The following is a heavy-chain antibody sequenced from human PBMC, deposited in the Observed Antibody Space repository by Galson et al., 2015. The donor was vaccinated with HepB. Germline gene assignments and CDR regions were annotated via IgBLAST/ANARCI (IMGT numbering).Heavy chain of an antibody. CDR3: AKANYEFWSGYYAGYCDY. V-gene: IGHV3-23*01. Sequence: SLRLSCAASGFTFTSYAMNWVRQAPGKGLEWVSSISGSGGSTYYADSVKGRFTISRDNSKNTLFLQINSLRAEDAAVYYCAKANYEFWSGYYAGYCDYWGQGTLVTVSS. CDR1: GFTFTSYA. J-gene: IGHJ4*02. D-gene: IGHD3-3*01. CDR2: ISGSGGST.